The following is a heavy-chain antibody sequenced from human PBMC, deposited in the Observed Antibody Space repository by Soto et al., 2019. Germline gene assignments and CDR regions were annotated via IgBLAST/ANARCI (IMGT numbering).Heavy chain of an antibody. V-gene: IGHV3-11*06. CDR1: GFTFSDYY. D-gene: IGHD6-13*01. CDR3: AKSLVRQQLVQSLYYYYGMDV. Sequence: PGGSLRLSCAASGFTFSDYYMCWIRQAPGKGLEWVSYISSSSSYTNYADSVKGRFTISRDNSKNTLYLQMNSLRAEDTAVYYCAKSLVRQQLVQSLYYYYGMDVWGQGTTVTV. CDR2: ISSSSSYT. J-gene: IGHJ6*02.